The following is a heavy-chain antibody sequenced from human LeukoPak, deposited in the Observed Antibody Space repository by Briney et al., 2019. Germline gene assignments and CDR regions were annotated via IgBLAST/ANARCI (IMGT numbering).Heavy chain of an antibody. CDR1: GYSISSGYY. CDR3: ARLYSGSINDAFDI. V-gene: IGHV4-38-2*01. Sequence: SETLSLTCAASGYSISSGYYWGWIRQPPGKGLEWIGSIYHSGSTYYNPSLKSRVTISVDTSKNQSSLKLSSVTAADTAVYYCARLYSGSINDAFDIWGQGTMVTVSS. CDR2: IYHSGST. J-gene: IGHJ3*02. D-gene: IGHD1-26*01.